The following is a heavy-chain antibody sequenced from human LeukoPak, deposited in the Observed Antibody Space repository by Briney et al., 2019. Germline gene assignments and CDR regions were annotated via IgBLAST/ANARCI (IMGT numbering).Heavy chain of an antibody. Sequence: TGGSLRLSCAASGFTFSSYSMNWVRQAPGKGLEWVSYISSSGSTIYYADSVKGRFTISRDNAKNSLYLQMNSLRAEDTAVYYCARGRFRLPFGDYVWGSYRSRYYFDYWGQGTLVTVSS. J-gene: IGHJ4*02. D-gene: IGHD3-16*02. CDR2: ISSSGSTI. CDR3: ARGRFRLPFGDYVWGSYRSRYYFDY. CDR1: GFTFSSYS. V-gene: IGHV3-48*04.